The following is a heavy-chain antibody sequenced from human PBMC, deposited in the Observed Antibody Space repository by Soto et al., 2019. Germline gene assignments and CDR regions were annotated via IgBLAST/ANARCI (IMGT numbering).Heavy chain of an antibody. CDR3: AGQDSYYDFWSPAYYYGMDV. Sequence: GGSLRLSCAASGFTFSSYEMNWVRQAPGKGLEWVSYISSSGSTIYYADSVKGRFTISRDNAKNSLYLQMNSLRAEDTAVYYCAGQDSYYDFWSPAYYYGMDVWGQGTTVTVSS. CDR2: ISSSGSTI. D-gene: IGHD3-3*01. V-gene: IGHV3-48*03. CDR1: GFTFSSYE. J-gene: IGHJ6*02.